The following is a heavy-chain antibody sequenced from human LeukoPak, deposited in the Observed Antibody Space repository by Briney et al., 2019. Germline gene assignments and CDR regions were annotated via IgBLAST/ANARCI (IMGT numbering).Heavy chain of an antibody. D-gene: IGHD5-12*01. CDR2: ISSSSSYI. CDR1: GFTFSSYS. V-gene: IGHV3-21*01. J-gene: IGHJ4*02. Sequence: PGGPLRLSCAASGFTFSSYSMNWVRQAPGKGLEWVSSISSSSSYIYYADSVKGRFTISRDNAKNSLYLQMNSLRAEDTAVYYCARAAPGDSGYDYEGYFDYWGQGTLVTVSS. CDR3: ARAAPGDSGYDYEGYFDY.